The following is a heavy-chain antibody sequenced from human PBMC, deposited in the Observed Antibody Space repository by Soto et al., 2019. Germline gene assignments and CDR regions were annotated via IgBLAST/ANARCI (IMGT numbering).Heavy chain of an antibody. Sequence: SETLSLTCTVSGGSISSYYWSWIRQPPGKGLEWIGYVYYSGTTNYNPSLKSRVTISVDLSKNQFSLRLSSVTTADTALYYCARTTAVPNTLRSRYFFDYWGQGTLVTVSS. CDR1: GGSISSYY. CDR3: ARTTAVPNTLRSRYFFDY. J-gene: IGHJ4*02. V-gene: IGHV4-59*01. D-gene: IGHD4-17*01. CDR2: VYYSGTT.